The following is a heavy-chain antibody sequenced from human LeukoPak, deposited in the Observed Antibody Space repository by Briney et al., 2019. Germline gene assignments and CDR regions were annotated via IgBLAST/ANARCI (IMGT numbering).Heavy chain of an antibody. D-gene: IGHD1-26*01. CDR2: ITSDGSST. V-gene: IGHV3-74*01. J-gene: IGHJ4*02. CDR1: GFTFSSYW. CDR3: SRGVGATDS. Sequence: SGGSLRLSCTASGFTFSSYWMHWVRQAPGKGLVWVSRITSDGSSTSHADSVKGLFTISRDNAKNTLYLQMNSLRAEDTAVYYCSRGVGATDSWGQGTLVTVSS.